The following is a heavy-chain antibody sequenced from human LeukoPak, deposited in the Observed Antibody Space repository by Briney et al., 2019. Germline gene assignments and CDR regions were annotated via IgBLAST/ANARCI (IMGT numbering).Heavy chain of an antibody. CDR1: GFTFSKYW. CDR3: ATKQWLAPPPDS. D-gene: IGHD6-19*01. CDR2: INTDGTVT. Sequence: GGSLRLSCAAPGFTFSKYWMLSVRQAPGKGLESVSRINTDGTVTTYADSVKGRFTVSRDNADHTMFLQMNSVRDEDTAVYYCATKQWLAPPPDSWGQGTPVTVSS. V-gene: IGHV3-74*01. J-gene: IGHJ4*02.